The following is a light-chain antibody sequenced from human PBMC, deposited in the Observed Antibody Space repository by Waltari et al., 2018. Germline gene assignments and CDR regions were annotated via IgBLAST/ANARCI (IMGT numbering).Light chain of an antibody. V-gene: IGLV1-40*01. CDR1: GSNIGAGYD. CDR2: GTS. Sequence: QSVLTQPPSVSGAPGQRVTISCTGSGSNIGAGYDVHWYQQRPGKAPKLLIYGTSTRPVGVPDRDLGSQSGTSASLAITGLQAEDEADYYCQSYDTSLSVVFGGGTKLTVL. J-gene: IGLJ2*01. CDR3: QSYDTSLSVV.